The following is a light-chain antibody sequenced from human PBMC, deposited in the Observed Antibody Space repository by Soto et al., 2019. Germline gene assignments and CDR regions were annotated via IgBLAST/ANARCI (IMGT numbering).Light chain of an antibody. Sequence: DLQMTQSPSTLSASVGDRVTITCRASQNIYIWLAWYQKKPGKAPNLLIYKASTLQSGVPSRFSGNGSGTEFTLTITSLQPDDSATYYCQPYNNWPLTFGGGTKVDIK. CDR1: QNIYIW. V-gene: IGKV1-5*03. CDR3: QPYNNWPLT. J-gene: IGKJ4*01. CDR2: KAS.